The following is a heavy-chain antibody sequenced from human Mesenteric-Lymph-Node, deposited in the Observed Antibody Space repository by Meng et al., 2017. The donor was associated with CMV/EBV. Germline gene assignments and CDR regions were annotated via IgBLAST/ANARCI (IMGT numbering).Heavy chain of an antibody. CDR1: GFTFENYG. CDR3: ARPYYYDSSGIDY. Sequence: GESLKISCAASGFTFENYGMSWVRQVPGKGLEWVAGITWNDDSTSYSDSVKGRFTISRDNAKTSLYLQMNSLRAEDTAVYYCARPYYYDSSGIDYWGQGTLVTVSS. CDR2: ITWNDDST. D-gene: IGHD3-22*01. J-gene: IGHJ4*02. V-gene: IGHV3-20*04.